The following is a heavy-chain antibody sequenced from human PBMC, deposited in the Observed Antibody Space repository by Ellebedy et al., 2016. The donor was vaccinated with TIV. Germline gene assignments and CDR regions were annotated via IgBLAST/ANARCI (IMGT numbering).Heavy chain of an antibody. CDR1: GFTFSDYA. V-gene: IGHV3-23*01. CDR2: IGDSGVST. J-gene: IGHJ4*02. Sequence: PGGSLRLSCAASGFTFSDYAMSWVRQAPGQGLEWVSAIGDSGVSTYYVDSVKGRFTISRDNSKNTLYLQMNSLRAEDTAVYSCGRDKSRTMIALEYWGQGTLVTVSS. D-gene: IGHD3-22*01. CDR3: GRDKSRTMIALEY.